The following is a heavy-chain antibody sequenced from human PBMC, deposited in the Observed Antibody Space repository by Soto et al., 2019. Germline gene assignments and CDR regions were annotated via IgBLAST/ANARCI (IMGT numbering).Heavy chain of an antibody. J-gene: IGHJ6*02. D-gene: IGHD3-3*01. CDR1: GFTFSSYS. CDR2: ISSSSYI. CDR3: ARVRQSGDFWSGYSYGMDV. V-gene: IGHV3-21*01. Sequence: GGSLRLSCAASGFTFSSYSMNWVRQAPGKGLEWVSSISSSSYIYYADSVKGRFTIPRDNAKNSLYLQMNSLRAEDTAVYYCARVRQSGDFWSGYSYGMDVWGQGTTVTVSS.